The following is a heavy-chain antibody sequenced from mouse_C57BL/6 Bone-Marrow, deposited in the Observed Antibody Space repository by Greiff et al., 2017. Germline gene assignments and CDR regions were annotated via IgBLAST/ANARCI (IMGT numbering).Heavy chain of an antibody. CDR3: ARHYDYDGDPWFAY. Sequence: EVKVIESGGDLVKPGGSLQLSCAASGFTFSSYGMSWVRPTPDKRLEWVATISSGGSYTYYPDSVKGRFTISRDNAKNTLYLQMSSLKSEDTAMYYCARHYDYDGDPWFAYWGQGTLVTVSA. V-gene: IGHV5-6*01. D-gene: IGHD2-4*01. CDR1: GFTFSSYG. J-gene: IGHJ3*01. CDR2: ISSGGSYT.